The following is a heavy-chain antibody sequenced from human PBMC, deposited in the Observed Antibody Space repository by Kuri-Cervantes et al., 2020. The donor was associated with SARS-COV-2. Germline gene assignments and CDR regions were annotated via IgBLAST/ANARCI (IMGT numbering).Heavy chain of an antibody. CDR1: GFTFSSYD. CDR2: INQDGSEK. V-gene: IGHV3-7*03. D-gene: IGHD2-15*01. CDR3: AKGLHCSGGSCYQDY. Sequence: GGSLRLSCAASGFTFSSYDMHWVRQATGKGLEWVANINQDGSEKYYVDSVKGRFTIPRDNSKNSLYLQMNSLRTEDTALYYCAKGLHCSGGSCYQDYWGQGTLVTVSS. J-gene: IGHJ4*02.